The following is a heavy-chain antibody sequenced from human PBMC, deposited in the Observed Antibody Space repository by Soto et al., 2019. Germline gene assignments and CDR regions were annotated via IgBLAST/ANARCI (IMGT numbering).Heavy chain of an antibody. D-gene: IGHD2-21*01. V-gene: IGHV3-64*01. CDR3: ARRIPFGYGLDV. J-gene: IGHJ6*02. CDR2: ITSNGGNT. CDR1: GFTFSSYA. Sequence: EVQLVESGGGLVQPGGSLRLSCAASGFTFSSYAMHWVRQAPGKGLEYVSDITSNGGNTDYASSVKGIFTISRDNSKITLYLQMGSLRAEEMAVYYCARRIPFGYGLDVWSQGPTVTVYS.